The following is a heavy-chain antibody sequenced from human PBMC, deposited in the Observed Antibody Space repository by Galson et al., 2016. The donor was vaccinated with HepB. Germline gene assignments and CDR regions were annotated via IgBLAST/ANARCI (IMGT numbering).Heavy chain of an antibody. CDR3: AKHFGVVIYYYYYGMDV. Sequence: SLRLSCAASGFTFSSYAMSWVRQAPGKGLEWVSAISGSGGSTYYADSVKGRFTISTDNSKNTLYLQMNSLRAEDTAVYYCAKHFGVVIYYYYYGMDVWGQGTTVTVSS. V-gene: IGHV3-23*01. D-gene: IGHD3-3*01. J-gene: IGHJ6*02. CDR1: GFTFSSYA. CDR2: ISGSGGST.